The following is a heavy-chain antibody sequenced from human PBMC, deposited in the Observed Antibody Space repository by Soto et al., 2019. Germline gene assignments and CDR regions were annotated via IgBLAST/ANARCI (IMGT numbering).Heavy chain of an antibody. CDR2: MYPNNGQT. CDR3: ATMIRGLIHWLDP. CDR1: GDTFSNFD. V-gene: IGHV1-8*01. Sequence: QVQLVQSGAEVKRPGASVKVSCKASGDTFSNFDFNWVRQATGLGPEWMGWMYPNNGQTAYARTFQGRVTMTWNSSTSTAYMELSSLTSEDTAVYYCATMIRGLIHWLDPWGQGTLVTVSS. D-gene: IGHD3-16*01. J-gene: IGHJ5*02.